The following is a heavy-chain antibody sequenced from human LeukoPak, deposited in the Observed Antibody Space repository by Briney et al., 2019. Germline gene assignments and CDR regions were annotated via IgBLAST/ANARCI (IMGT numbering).Heavy chain of an antibody. CDR2: IISIFGTA. CDR3: AREDIVVVVAATRYSGWFDP. V-gene: IGHV1-69*06. CDR1: GGTFSSYA. Sequence: SVKVSCKASGGTFSSYAISWVRQAPGQGLEWMGGIISIFGTANYAQKFQGRVTITADKSTSTAYMELSSLRSEDTAVYYCAREDIVVVVAATRYSGWFDPWGQGTLVTVSS. D-gene: IGHD2-15*01. J-gene: IGHJ5*02.